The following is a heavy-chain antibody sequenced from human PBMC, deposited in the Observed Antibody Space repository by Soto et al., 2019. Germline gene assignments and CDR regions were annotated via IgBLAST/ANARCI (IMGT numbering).Heavy chain of an antibody. D-gene: IGHD3-10*01. CDR2: ISAYNGKT. CDR3: ARGDYYGWGPWY. Sequence: QVQLVQSGAEVKKPGASVKVSCKASGYTFTSYGISWVRQAPGQGLQWMGWISAYNGKTNSARKLQGRVTMTTDTSTRRAYMALRSLRSDDTAVYYCARGDYYGWGPWYWGQGPLFPVSS. CDR1: GYTFTSYG. J-gene: IGHJ4*02. V-gene: IGHV1-18*01.